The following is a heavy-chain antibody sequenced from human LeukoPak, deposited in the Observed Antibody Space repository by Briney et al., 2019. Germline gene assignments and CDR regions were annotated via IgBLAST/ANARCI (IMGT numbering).Heavy chain of an antibody. CDR1: GVSFTSYS. D-gene: IGHD3-9*01. V-gene: IGHV3-48*01. CDR2: ISRDSSNI. Sequence: GGSLRLSCAASGVSFTSYSINWVRQAPGKGLEWVSYISRDSSNIYYADSVKGRFTISRDNSKNTLYLQMNSLRAEDTAVYYCAKVPTGYYSGGDAFGIWGQGTMVTVSS. J-gene: IGHJ3*02. CDR3: AKVPTGYYSGGDAFGI.